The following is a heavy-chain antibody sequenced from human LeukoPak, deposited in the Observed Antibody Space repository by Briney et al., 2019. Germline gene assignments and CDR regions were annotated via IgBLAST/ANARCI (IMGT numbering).Heavy chain of an antibody. CDR2: MLYSGRT. Sequence: SETLSLTCTVSGGSISRYYWTWIRQPPGKGLEWIGYMLYSGRTNYNPSLKSRVTISLDTSKNQFSLHLRSVTAADTAVYYCARDRGEGLDYWGQGALVTVSS. D-gene: IGHD3-10*01. V-gene: IGHV4-59*01. CDR1: GGSISRYY. J-gene: IGHJ4*02. CDR3: ARDRGEGLDY.